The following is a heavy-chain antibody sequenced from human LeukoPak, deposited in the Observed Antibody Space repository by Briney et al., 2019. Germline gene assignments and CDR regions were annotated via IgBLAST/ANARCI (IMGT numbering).Heavy chain of an antibody. Sequence: PAGYLRLSCTASGFTFGDYAMSWVRKAPGKGLVWGGFIRSKAYGGTTEYAASVKGRFTISRDDSKRIAYLQMNSLKTEDAAVYYYTRGNLGVVAYFDYYYMDVWGKETTVTVSS. J-gene: IGHJ6*03. CDR2: IRSKAYGGTT. D-gene: IGHD3-22*01. V-gene: IGHV3-49*04. CDR3: TRGNLGVVAYFDYYYMDV. CDR1: GFTFGDYA.